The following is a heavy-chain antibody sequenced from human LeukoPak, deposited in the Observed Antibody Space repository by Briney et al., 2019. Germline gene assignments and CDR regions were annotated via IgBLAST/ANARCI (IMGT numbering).Heavy chain of an antibody. CDR3: ARAKYSSGPYFDY. V-gene: IGHV1-8*03. Sequence: ASVKVSCKASGYTFTSYDINWVRQATGQGLEWTGWMNPNSGNTGYAQKFQGRVTITRNTSISTAYMELSSLRSDDTAVYYCARAKYSSGPYFDYWGQGTLVTVSS. J-gene: IGHJ4*02. CDR1: GYTFTSYD. D-gene: IGHD3-22*01. CDR2: MNPNSGNT.